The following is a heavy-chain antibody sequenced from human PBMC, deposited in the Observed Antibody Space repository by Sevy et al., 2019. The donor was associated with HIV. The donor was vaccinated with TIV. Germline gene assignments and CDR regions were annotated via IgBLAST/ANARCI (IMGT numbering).Heavy chain of an antibody. D-gene: IGHD5-12*01. CDR3: ITDPGYRGYDEEVINYYYYGMDV. CDR2: IKSEIDGGAI. V-gene: IGHV3-15*01. CDR1: GFTFSSAW. Sequence: GGSLRLSCAASGFTFSSAWMSWVRQAPGKGLEWVGHIKSEIDGGAIDYAAPVKGRFSISREDSNNTVYLQMNSLKTEDPEVYYCITDPGYRGYDEEVINYYYYGMDVWCQGTTVTVSS. J-gene: IGHJ6*02.